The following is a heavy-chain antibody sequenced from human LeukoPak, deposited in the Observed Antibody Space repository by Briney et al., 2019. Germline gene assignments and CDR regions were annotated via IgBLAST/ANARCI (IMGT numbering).Heavy chain of an antibody. V-gene: IGHV3-30-3*01. CDR3: ASNSVVPRYYYYYGMDV. Sequence: PGGSLRLSCAASGFTFSSYAMHWVRQAPDKGLEWVAVISYDGSNKYYADSVKGRFTISRDNSKNTLYLQMNSLRAEDTAVYYCASNSVVPRYYYYYGMDVWGQGTTVTVSS. D-gene: IGHD4-23*01. J-gene: IGHJ6*02. CDR1: GFTFSSYA. CDR2: ISYDGSNK.